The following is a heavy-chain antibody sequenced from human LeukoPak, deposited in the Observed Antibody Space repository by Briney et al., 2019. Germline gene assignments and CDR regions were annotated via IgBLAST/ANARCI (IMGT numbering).Heavy chain of an antibody. V-gene: IGHV4-34*01. CDR1: GGSFSGYY. J-gene: IGHJ4*02. Sequence: PSETLSLTCAVYGGSFSGYYWSWIRQPPGKGLGWIGEINHSGSTNYNPSLKSRVTISVDTSKNQFSLKLSSVTAADTAVYYCARGRSQKDYWGQGTLVTVSS. CDR2: INHSGST. CDR3: ARGRSQKDY.